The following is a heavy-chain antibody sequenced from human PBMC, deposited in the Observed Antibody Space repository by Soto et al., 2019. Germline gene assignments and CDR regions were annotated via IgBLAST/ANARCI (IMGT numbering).Heavy chain of an antibody. CDR1: GGSITRGGYY. CDR2: IYNSGTT. J-gene: IGHJ5*02. V-gene: IGHV4-31*03. Sequence: QVQLQESGPGLVKPSETLSLTCTVSGGSITRGGYYWSWIRQHPGKGLEWIGYIYNSGTTYYKPSPXSXXTISVATSKNQFSLKLTSVTAADTAVYYCARDPAPWGQGTLVTVSS. CDR3: ARDPAP.